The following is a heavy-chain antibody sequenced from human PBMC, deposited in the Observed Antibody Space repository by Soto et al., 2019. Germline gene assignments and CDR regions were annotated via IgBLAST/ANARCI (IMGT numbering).Heavy chain of an antibody. V-gene: IGHV3-43*01. D-gene: IGHD2-15*01. Sequence: TGGSLRLCCAASGFTFDDYTMHWVRQAPGKGLEWVSLISWDGGSAYYADSVKGRFTISRDNSKNSLYLQMNSLRTEDTALYYCAKDVGRHCSGGSCYSMDVWGQGTTVTVSS. CDR1: GFTFDDYT. CDR2: ISWDGGSA. CDR3: AKDVGRHCSGGSCYSMDV. J-gene: IGHJ6*02.